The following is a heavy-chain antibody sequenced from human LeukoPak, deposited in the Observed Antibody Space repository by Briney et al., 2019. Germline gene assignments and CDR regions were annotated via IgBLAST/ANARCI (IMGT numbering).Heavy chain of an antibody. Sequence: GESLKISCKGSGYSFTSYWIGWVRQMPGKGLEWMGIIYPGDSDTRYSPSFQGQVTISADKSISTAYLQWSSLKASDTAMYYCARHNGRAYYDILTGYYPPYYYYYMDVWGKGTTVTVSS. J-gene: IGHJ6*03. CDR2: IYPGDSDT. D-gene: IGHD3-9*01. CDR3: ARHNGRAYYDILTGYYPPYYYYYMDV. CDR1: GYSFTSYW. V-gene: IGHV5-51*01.